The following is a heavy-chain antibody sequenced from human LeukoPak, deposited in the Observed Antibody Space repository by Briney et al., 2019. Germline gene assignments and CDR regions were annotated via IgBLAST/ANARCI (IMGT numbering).Heavy chain of an antibody. CDR2: ISGSGGST. CDR3: AKDPILSGYDF. D-gene: IGHD5-12*01. CDR1: GFTFGSYT. J-gene: IGHJ4*02. Sequence: GGSLRLSCAASGFTFGSYTMSWVRQAPGKGLEWVSAISGSGGSTYYADSVKGRFTISRDNSKNTLYLQMNSLRAEDTAVYYCAKDPILSGYDFWGQGTLVTVSS. V-gene: IGHV3-23*01.